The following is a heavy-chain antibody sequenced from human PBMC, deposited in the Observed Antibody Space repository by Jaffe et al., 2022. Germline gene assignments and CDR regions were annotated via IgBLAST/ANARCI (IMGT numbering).Heavy chain of an antibody. Sequence: DVQLVESGGGLVQPGGSLRLSCSASVSIYSMNWVRQVPGKGLEWLSYISRSSGTIYYADSVKGRFTISRDIAKNTVYLQMTRLRVEDTAVYYCARVTRYSDYPYFFDDWGQGTRVTVSS. CDR3: ARVTRYSDYPYFFDD. CDR1: VSIYS. V-gene: IGHV3-48*01. J-gene: IGHJ4*02. D-gene: IGHD4-17*01. CDR2: ISRSSGTI.